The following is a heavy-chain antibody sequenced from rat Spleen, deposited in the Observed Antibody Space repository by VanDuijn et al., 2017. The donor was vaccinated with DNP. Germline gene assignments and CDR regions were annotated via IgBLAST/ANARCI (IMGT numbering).Heavy chain of an antibody. CDR2: ITVLSGGTT. CDR1: GFTFSDFP. Sequence: EVQLVESGGGLVQPGRSMKLSCAASGFTFSDFPMAWVRQAPTGRLEWVATITVLSGGTTYYRDSVKGRFTISRDKAKSTLYLQMDSLRSEDTATYYCTTFEGTNAWGQGTSVTVSS. J-gene: IGHJ4*01. V-gene: IGHV5-46*01. D-gene: IGHD1-11*01. CDR3: TTFEGTNA.